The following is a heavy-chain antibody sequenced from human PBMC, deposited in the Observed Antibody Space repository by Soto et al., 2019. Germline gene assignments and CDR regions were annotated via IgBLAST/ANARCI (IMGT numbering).Heavy chain of an antibody. Sequence: SETLSLTCAVYGGSFSGYYWSWIRQVPGKGLEWIGHIYVTGAVDYNPSLRDRITISQDTSERQFSLNLRLVTAADTAVYYCARLRIATNNYKWFDPWGQGTLVTVSS. CDR1: GGSFSGYY. CDR2: IYVTGAV. D-gene: IGHD2-21*01. V-gene: IGHV4-34*09. CDR3: ARLRIATNNYKWFDP. J-gene: IGHJ5*02.